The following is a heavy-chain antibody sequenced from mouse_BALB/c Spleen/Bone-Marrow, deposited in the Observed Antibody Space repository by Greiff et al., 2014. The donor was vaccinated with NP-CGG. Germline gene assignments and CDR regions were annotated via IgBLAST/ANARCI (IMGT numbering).Heavy chain of an antibody. V-gene: IGHV1S132*01. CDR1: GYTFTNYW. D-gene: IGHD2-4*01. CDR2: IFPGTGTT. CDR3: ARNYDYDEGAWFAY. J-gene: IGHJ3*01. Sequence: VQLQQSGAEVVNPGASVKLSCRTSGYTFTNYWIQWVKQRPGQGLGWIGEIFPGTGTTYYNEKFKDKATLTIDTSSSTAYMQLSNLTSEDSAVYFGARNYDYDEGAWFAYWGQGTLVTVSA.